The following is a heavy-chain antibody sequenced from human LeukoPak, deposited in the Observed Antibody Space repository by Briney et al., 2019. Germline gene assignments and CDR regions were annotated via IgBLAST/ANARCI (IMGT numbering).Heavy chain of an antibody. Sequence: SETLSLTCTVSGASISSSYWSWIRQPPGKGLEWIGDIYYSGSTNYNPSLKSRVTISVDTSKNQFSLKLSSVTAADTAVYYCARHAYDYVWGSYRYPSDAFDVWGQGTMVTVSS. D-gene: IGHD3-16*02. V-gene: IGHV4-59*01. J-gene: IGHJ3*01. CDR1: GASISSSY. CDR3: ARHAYDYVWGSYRYPSDAFDV. CDR2: IYYSGST.